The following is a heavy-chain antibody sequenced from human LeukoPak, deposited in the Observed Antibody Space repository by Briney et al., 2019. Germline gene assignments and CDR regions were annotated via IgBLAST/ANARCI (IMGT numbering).Heavy chain of an antibody. CDR2: ISSSSCI. CDR3: ARRAVAGFIYYYYGMDV. V-gene: IGHV3-21*01. CDR1: GFTFSSYS. D-gene: IGHD6-19*01. J-gene: IGHJ6*02. Sequence: PGGSLRLSCAASGFTFSSYSMNWVRQAPGKGLEWVSSISSSSCIYYADSVKGRFTISRDNAKNSLYLQMNSLRAEDTAVYYCARRAVAGFIYYYYGMDVWGQGTTVTV.